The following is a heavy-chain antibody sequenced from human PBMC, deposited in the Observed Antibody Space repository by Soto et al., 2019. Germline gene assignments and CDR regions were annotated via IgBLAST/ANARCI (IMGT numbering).Heavy chain of an antibody. CDR1: GGTFSSYA. J-gene: IGHJ4*02. D-gene: IGHD2-2*02. V-gene: IGHV1-69*13. CDR3: ARGGAPNCGSTSCYIPDY. CDR2: IIPIFGTA. Sequence: GASVKVSCKASGGTFSSYAISWVRQAPGQGLEWMGGIIPIFGTANYAQKFQGRVTITADESTSTAYMELSSLRSEDTAVYYCARGGAPNCGSTSCYIPDYWGQGTLVTVSS.